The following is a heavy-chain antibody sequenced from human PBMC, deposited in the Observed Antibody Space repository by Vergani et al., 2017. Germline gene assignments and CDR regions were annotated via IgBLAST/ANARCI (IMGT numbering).Heavy chain of an antibody. J-gene: IGHJ6*02. CDR2: VDPEDGET. CDR3: ATPQTVTTGGMEV. CDR1: GYTFTDHY. V-gene: IGHV1-69-2*01. Sequence: EVQLVQSGAEVKKPRATMKISCKVSGYTFTDHYMHWVKQAPGKGLEWMGLVDPEDGETIYAEKFKGRVTIAADTSTDTAHLALSSLRSEDTAVYYCATPQTVTTGGMEVWGQGTTVIVSS. D-gene: IGHD4-17*01.